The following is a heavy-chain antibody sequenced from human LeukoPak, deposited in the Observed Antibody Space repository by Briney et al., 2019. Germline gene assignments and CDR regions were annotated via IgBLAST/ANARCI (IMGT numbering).Heavy chain of an antibody. CDR1: GFLFGKCA. Sequence: GGSLRLSCAASGFLFGKCAMHWFRQAPGKGLEWVATVSYDGSYEFYPDSVKGRFTISRDNAKNSLYLQMNSLRVEDTAVYYCARGGIAARFAYWGQGTLVTVSS. CDR2: VSYDGSYE. D-gene: IGHD6-6*01. V-gene: IGHV3-30*03. CDR3: ARGGIAARFAY. J-gene: IGHJ4*02.